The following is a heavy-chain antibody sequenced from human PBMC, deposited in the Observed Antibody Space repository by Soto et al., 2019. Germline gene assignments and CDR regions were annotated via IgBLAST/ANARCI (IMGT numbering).Heavy chain of an antibody. J-gene: IGHJ4*02. Sequence: QVQLVQSGAEVKKPGASVKVSCKASGYTFTSYGISWVRQAPGQGLEWMGWISAYNGNTNYAQKLQGRVTMTTDTSTGTAYMGVGGLRSDGTAVYFWAGGGSRIQPSFRPGDYWGQGTLVTVSS. CDR3: AGGGSRIQPSFRPGDY. V-gene: IGHV1-18*01. D-gene: IGHD5-18*01. CDR1: GYTFTSYG. CDR2: ISAYNGNT.